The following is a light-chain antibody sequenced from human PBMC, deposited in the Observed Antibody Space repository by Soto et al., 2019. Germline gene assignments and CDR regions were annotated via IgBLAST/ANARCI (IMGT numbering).Light chain of an antibody. Sequence: EIVLTLSPEPGSLSPGERSTLSCMASQSVSSSYLAWYQQKPGQAPRLLIYGASSRATGIPDRFSGSGSGTDFTLTISRLEPEDFALYYCQHYGSSRRTFGQGTKVDIK. CDR3: QHYGSSRRT. V-gene: IGKV3-20*01. CDR2: GAS. CDR1: QSVSSSY. J-gene: IGKJ1*01.